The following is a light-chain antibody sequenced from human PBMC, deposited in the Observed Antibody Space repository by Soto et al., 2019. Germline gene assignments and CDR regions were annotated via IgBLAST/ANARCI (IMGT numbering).Light chain of an antibody. CDR1: QSITVNY. V-gene: IGKV3-20*01. CDR2: GAS. J-gene: IGKJ1*01. Sequence: IVLTQSPGTLSFSPGYRATLSCRSIQSITVNYLAWHQQKPGQAPKPLIYGASTRAPGIPDRFNGSGSGTDFTLTISRLEADDVAVYHCHQYGSSVRAFGQGTKVDI. CDR3: HQYGSSVRA.